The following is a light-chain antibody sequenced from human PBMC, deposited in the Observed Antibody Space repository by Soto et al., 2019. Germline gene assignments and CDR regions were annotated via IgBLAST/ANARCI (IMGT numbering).Light chain of an antibody. CDR3: QKYNSAPPLT. Sequence: DIQMTQSPSSLSASVGDRVTITCRASQGISNYLAWYQQKPGKVPKLLIYAASTLQSGVPSRFSGSGSGTNFTLTISSLQPEDVATYYCQKYNSAPPLTFGGGTEVEIK. V-gene: IGKV1-27*01. CDR2: AAS. J-gene: IGKJ4*01. CDR1: QGISNY.